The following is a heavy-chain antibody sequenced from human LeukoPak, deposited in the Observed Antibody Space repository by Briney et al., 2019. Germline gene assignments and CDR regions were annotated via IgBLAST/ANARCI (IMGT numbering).Heavy chain of an antibody. CDR1: GYTFTSYG. CDR3: ARDLATEKDSSGPYAHNWFDP. Sequence: VSVKVPGKASGYTFTSYGIRWVRQAPGQGLEWMGWISAFNGNTNYAQTLQGRVTMTTDTSTSTAYMELRSLRSDNTAVYYCARDLATEKDSSGPYAHNWFDPWVQ. J-gene: IGHJ5*02. V-gene: IGHV1-18*01. D-gene: IGHD6-19*01. CDR2: ISAFNGNT.